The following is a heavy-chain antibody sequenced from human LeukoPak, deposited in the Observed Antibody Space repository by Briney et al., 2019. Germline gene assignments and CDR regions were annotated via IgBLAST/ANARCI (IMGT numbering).Heavy chain of an antibody. CDR2: TYYRSKWYN. D-gene: IGHD6-19*01. Sequence: SQTLSLTCAISGDSVSSTNAAWTWIRQSPSRGLEWLGRTYYRSKWYNDYAVSVKSRITINPDTSKNQFSLQLKSVTPEDTAVYYCAREQWRSGWYDYWGRETLVTVSS. CDR3: AREQWRSGWYDY. V-gene: IGHV6-1*01. CDR1: GDSVSSTNAA. J-gene: IGHJ4*02.